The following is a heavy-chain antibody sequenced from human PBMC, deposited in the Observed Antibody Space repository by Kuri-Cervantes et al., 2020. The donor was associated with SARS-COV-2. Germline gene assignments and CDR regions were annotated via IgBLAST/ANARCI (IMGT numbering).Heavy chain of an antibody. CDR2: TSFDGSNK. CDR1: GFTFNNYA. Sequence: GESLKISCATSGFTFNNYAMHWVRQTPGEGLEWVAITSFDGSNKYYAESVKGRFTISRDNAKNSLYLQMNSLRAEDTAVYYCARSAARAFDYWGQGTLVTVSS. V-gene: IGHV3-30-3*01. D-gene: IGHD6-6*01. J-gene: IGHJ4*02. CDR3: ARSAARAFDY.